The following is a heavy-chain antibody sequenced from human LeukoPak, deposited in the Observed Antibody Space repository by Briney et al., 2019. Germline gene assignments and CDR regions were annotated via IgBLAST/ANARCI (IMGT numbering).Heavy chain of an antibody. J-gene: IGHJ4*02. CDR3: ARALGGCSGGSCGYYFDY. CDR1: VGSISSYY. Sequence: SETLSLTCTGSVGSISSYYWSWIRQPPGKGLEWIGYIYYSGSTNYNPSRKSRVTISVDTSKNQFSLKLSSVTAADTAVYYCARALGGCSGGSCGYYFDYWGQGTLVTVSS. V-gene: IGHV4-59*01. CDR2: IYYSGST. D-gene: IGHD2-15*01.